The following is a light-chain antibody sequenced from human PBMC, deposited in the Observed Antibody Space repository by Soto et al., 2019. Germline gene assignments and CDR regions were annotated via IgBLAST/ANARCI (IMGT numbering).Light chain of an antibody. CDR2: DAS. CDR1: QGIGNY. CDR3: QKYYTAPET. J-gene: IGKJ1*01. V-gene: IGKV1-27*01. Sequence: DIQMTQSPSSLSASVGDRVTITCRASQGIGNYLAWYQKKPGKVPKNLIYDASTMQSGDPSRFSGSGSGTEFTLTISSLQPEDVATDYCQKYYTAPETFGQGTKVEIK.